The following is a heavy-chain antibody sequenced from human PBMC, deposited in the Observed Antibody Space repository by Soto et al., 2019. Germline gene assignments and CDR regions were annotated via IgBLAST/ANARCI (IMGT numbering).Heavy chain of an antibody. Sequence: QVQLVESGGGVVQPGRSLRLSCAASGFTFSSYGMHWVRQAPGKGLEWVAVISYDGSNKYYADSVKGRFTISRDNSKNTRELQMDCLRAEDAGVYYCAKVRIVRMVYAMPYFDYWGQGTLVTVSS. D-gene: IGHD2-8*01. CDR2: ISYDGSNK. J-gene: IGHJ4*02. V-gene: IGHV3-30*18. CDR1: GFTFSSYG. CDR3: AKVRIVRMVYAMPYFDY.